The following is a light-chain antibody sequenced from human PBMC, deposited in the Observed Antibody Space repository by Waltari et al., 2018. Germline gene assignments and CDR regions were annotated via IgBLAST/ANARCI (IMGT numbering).Light chain of an antibody. CDR2: RNT. V-gene: IGLV1-47*01. CDR1: SSNIGSNY. Sequence: QSVLTQPPSASGTPGQRVTIACSGSSSNIGSNYVNWYQQLPGTAPELLIYRNTQRRSGVPDRFSGSKSGTSASLAISGLRSEDEADYYCAAWDDSLSGPWVFGGGTKLTVL. J-gene: IGLJ3*02. CDR3: AAWDDSLSGPWV.